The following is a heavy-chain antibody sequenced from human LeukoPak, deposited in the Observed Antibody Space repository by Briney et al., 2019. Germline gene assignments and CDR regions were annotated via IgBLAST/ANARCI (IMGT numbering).Heavy chain of an antibody. D-gene: IGHD2-2*01. J-gene: IGHJ4*02. CDR1: VESFSYHY. CDR2: IHHSGST. CDR3: ARSPATSWSNFDY. Sequence: SETLSLTCAVYVESFSYHYWTWIRQPPGKGLEWVGEIHHSGSTNYRLSLKSRVTISVDRSKNQFSLKLTSVTAADTAVYYCARSPATSWSNFDYWGQGTLVTVSS. V-gene: IGHV4-34*01.